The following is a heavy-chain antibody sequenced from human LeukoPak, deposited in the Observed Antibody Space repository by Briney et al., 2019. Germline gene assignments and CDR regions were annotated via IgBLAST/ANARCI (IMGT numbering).Heavy chain of an antibody. CDR3: ARHYGP. D-gene: IGHD3-16*01. CDR2: INHSGST. Sequence: SETLSLTCAVYGGSFSGYYWSWIRQPPGKGLEWIGEINHSGSTYYNPSLKSRVTISVDTSKNQFSLKLSSVTAADTAVYYCARHYGPWGQGTLVTVSS. J-gene: IGHJ5*02. CDR1: GGSFSGYY. V-gene: IGHV4-34*01.